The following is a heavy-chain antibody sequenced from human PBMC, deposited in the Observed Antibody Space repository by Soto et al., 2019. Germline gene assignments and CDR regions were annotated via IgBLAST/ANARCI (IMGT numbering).Heavy chain of an antibody. CDR2: ISYDGSNK. CDR3: AKEPYSSGWYLVYFQH. Sequence: QVQLVESGGGVVQPGRSLRLSCAASGFTFSSYGMHWVRQAPGKGLEWVAVISYDGSNKYYADSVKGRFTISRDNSKNTLYLQMNSLRAEDTAVYYCAKEPYSSGWYLVYFQHWGQGTLVTVSS. D-gene: IGHD6-13*01. V-gene: IGHV3-30*18. CDR1: GFTFSSYG. J-gene: IGHJ1*01.